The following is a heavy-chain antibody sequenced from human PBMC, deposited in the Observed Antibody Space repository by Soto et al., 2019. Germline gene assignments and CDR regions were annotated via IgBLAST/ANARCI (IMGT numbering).Heavy chain of an antibody. J-gene: IGHJ5*02. CDR3: ARVPGGSGYYYRFDP. Sequence: GGSLSLSCAASGFTFSSYWMSWVRQAPGKGLEWVANIKQDGSEKYYVDSVKGRFTISRDNAKNSLYLQMNSLRAEDTAVYYCARVPGGSGYYYRFDPWGQGTLVTVSS. V-gene: IGHV3-7*01. CDR2: IKQDGSEK. D-gene: IGHD3-22*01. CDR1: GFTFSSYW.